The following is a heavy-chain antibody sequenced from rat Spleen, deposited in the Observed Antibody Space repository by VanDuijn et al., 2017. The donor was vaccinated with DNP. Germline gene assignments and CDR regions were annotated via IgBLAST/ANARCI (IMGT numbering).Heavy chain of an antibody. J-gene: IGHJ4*01. D-gene: IGHD1-12*01. CDR2: ITYDGSKT. CDR1: GFTFSDYN. Sequence: EVQLVESGGGVVQSGRSLKVSCAASGFTFSDYNMAWVRQAPKKGLEWVATITYDGSKTYYRDSVKGRFTISRDNAKSTLYLQMDSLRSEDTATYHCATQHSANYYEAPYAMDVWGQGTSVTVSS. CDR3: ATQHSANYYEAPYAMDV. V-gene: IGHV5S10*01.